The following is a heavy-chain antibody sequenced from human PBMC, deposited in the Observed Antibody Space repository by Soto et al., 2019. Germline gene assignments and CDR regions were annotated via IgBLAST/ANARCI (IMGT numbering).Heavy chain of an antibody. J-gene: IGHJ3*02. CDR1: RVSLYSQP. Sequence: SCASCRVSLYSQPISWVLKTPERGLEWVSGISDGGDLTYNADSVKGRFTISRDNSKNTLFLQMNSLRVEDTGIYYCARRAFGSSRSFAIWRQGTMVTVS. CDR3: ARRAFGSSRSFAI. D-gene: IGHD6-6*01. CDR2: ISDGGDLT. V-gene: IGHV3-23*01.